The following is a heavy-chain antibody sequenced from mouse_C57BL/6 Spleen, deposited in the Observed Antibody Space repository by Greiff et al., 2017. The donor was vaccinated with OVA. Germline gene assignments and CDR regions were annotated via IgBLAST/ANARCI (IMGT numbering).Heavy chain of an antibody. CDR3: TRKGANWYFDY. CDR1: GYTFTDYE. Sequence: QVQLQQSGAELVRPGASVTLSCKASGYTFTDYEMHWVKQTPVHGLEWIGAIDPETGGTAYNQKFKGKAILTADKSSSTAYMELRSLTSEDSAVYYCTRKGANWYFDYWGQGTTLTVSS. V-gene: IGHV1-15*01. CDR2: IDPETGGT. D-gene: IGHD4-1*01. J-gene: IGHJ2*01.